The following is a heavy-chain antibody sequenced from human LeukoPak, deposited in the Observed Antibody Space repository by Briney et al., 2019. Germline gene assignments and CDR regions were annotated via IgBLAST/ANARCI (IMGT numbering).Heavy chain of an antibody. CDR1: GGTFSSYA. J-gene: IGHJ5*02. D-gene: IGHD5-24*01. CDR3: ANVEMATISILGVENWFDP. V-gene: IGHV1-69*13. CDR2: IIPIFGTA. Sequence: SVKVSCKASGGTFSSYAISWVRQAPGQGLEWMGGIIPIFGTANYAQKFQGRVTITADESTSTAYMELSSLRSEDAAVYYCANVEMATISILGVENWFDPWGQGTLVTVSS.